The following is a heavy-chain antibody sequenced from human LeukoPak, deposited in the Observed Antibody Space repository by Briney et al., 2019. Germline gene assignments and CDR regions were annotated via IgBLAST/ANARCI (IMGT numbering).Heavy chain of an antibody. CDR2: IYYSGST. CDR3: ARGHQGHSGSYQKLDAFDI. Sequence: SQTLSLTCTVSGGSVSSGSYYWSWIRQPPGKGLEWIGYIYYSGSTNYNPSLKSRVTISVDTSKNQFSLKLSSVTAADTAVYYCARGHQGHSGSYQKLDAFDIWGQGTMVTVSS. J-gene: IGHJ3*02. CDR1: GGSVSSGSYY. D-gene: IGHD1-26*01. V-gene: IGHV4-61*01.